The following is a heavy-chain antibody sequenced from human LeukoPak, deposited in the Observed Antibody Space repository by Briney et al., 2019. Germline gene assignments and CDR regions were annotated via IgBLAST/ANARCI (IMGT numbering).Heavy chain of an antibody. CDR2: IKGDGSST. CDR3: AKATYYYGSGSYSRAFDI. CDR1: GFTFNDYW. Sequence: GGSLRLSCAASGFTFNDYWMHWVRQAPGKGLVWVSRIKGDGSSTTYADSVKGRFTISRDNSKNTLYLQMNSLRAEDTAVYYCAKATYYYGSGSYSRAFDIWGQGTMVTVSS. V-gene: IGHV3-74*01. J-gene: IGHJ3*02. D-gene: IGHD3-10*01.